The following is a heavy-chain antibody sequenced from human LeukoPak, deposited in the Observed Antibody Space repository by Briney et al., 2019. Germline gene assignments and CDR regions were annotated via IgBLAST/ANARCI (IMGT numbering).Heavy chain of an antibody. D-gene: IGHD1-7*01. CDR3: ARELELRY. CDR1: GGSISSYY. CDR2: IYYSGST. J-gene: IGHJ4*02. V-gene: IGHV4-59*01. Sequence: SETLSLTCTVSGGSISSYYWSWIRQPPGKGLEWIGYIYYSGSTNYNPSLKSRVTISVDTSKNQFSLKLRSVTAADTAVYYCARELELRYWGQGTLVTVSS.